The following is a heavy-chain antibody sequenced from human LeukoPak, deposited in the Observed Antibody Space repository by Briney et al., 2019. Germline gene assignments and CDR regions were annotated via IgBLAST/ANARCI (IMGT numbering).Heavy chain of an antibody. CDR3: AKDLRGYCSSTSCPLYFDY. J-gene: IGHJ4*02. CDR1: GFIFSSYS. CDR2: ISGSGGST. V-gene: IGHV3-23*01. D-gene: IGHD2-2*03. Sequence: GGSLRLSCAASGFIFSSYSMNWVRQAPGKGLEWVSAISGSGGSTYYADSVKGRFTISRDNSKNTLYLQMNSLRAEDTAVYYCAKDLRGYCSSTSCPLYFDYWGQGTLVTVSS.